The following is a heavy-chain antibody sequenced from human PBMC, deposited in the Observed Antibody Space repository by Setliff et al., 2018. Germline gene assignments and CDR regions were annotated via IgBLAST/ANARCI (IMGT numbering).Heavy chain of an antibody. D-gene: IGHD3-10*01. CDR3: ARDNRARHYMDV. Sequence: SETLSLTCAVSGYSISSGFPWVWIRQSPGKGLEWIGRILFSGDTYYNPSLNSRVTISADTSKNQFSLNLSSVTAADTAVYYCARDNRARHYMDVWGKGTTVTSP. CDR2: ILFSGDT. CDR1: GYSISSGFP. J-gene: IGHJ6*03. V-gene: IGHV4-38-2*02.